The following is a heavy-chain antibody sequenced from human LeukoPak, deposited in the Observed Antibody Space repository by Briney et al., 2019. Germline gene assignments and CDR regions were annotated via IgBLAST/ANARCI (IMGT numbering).Heavy chain of an antibody. J-gene: IGHJ4*02. CDR1: GYTFTSYA. D-gene: IGHD6-19*01. CDR3: ARDRTVAGPDY. Sequence: ASVKVSCKASGYTFTSYAMHWVRQAPGQRLEWMGWINAGNGNTKYSQKFQGRVTITRDTSASTAYMELSSLRPEDTAVYYCARDRTVAGPDYWGQGTLVTVSS. CDR2: INAGNGNT. V-gene: IGHV1-3*01.